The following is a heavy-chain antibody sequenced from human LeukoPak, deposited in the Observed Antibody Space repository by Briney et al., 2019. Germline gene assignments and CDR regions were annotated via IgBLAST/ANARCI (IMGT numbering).Heavy chain of an antibody. V-gene: IGHV4-59*01. D-gene: IGHD1-26*01. J-gene: IGHJ4*02. CDR1: GGSFSGAY. Sequence: KPSETLSLTCAVYGGSFSGAYWSWIRQPPGKGLEWIGYIYYSGSTNYNPSLKSRVTISVDTSKNQFSLKLSSVTAADTAVYYCASLGADYYFDYWGQGTLVTVSS. CDR2: IYYSGST. CDR3: ASLGADYYFDY.